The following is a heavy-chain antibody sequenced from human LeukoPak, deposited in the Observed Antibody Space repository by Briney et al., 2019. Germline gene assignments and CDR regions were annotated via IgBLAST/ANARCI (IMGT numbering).Heavy chain of an antibody. D-gene: IGHD6-6*01. J-gene: IGHJ5*02. CDR2: IIPIFGTA. CDR3: ARDSVAAPLNWFDP. CDR1: AGTFSSYA. V-gene: IGHV1-69*01. Sequence: SSVKVSCKASAGTFSSYAISWVRQAPGQGLEWMGGIIPIFGTANYAQKFQGRVTITADESKSTAYMELNSLRSEDTAVYYCARDSVAAPLNWFDPWGQGTLVTVSS.